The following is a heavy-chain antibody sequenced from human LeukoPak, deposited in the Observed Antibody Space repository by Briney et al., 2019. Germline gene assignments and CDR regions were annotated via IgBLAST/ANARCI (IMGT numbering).Heavy chain of an antibody. CDR2: INSDGSST. Sequence: GGSLRLSCTASGFTFSSYWMHWVRQVPGKGLVWVSRINSDGSSTSYADSVKGRFTISRDNAKNTLYVQMNSLRAEDTAVYYCSTGSGHAFDIWGRGTMVTVSS. CDR3: STGSGHAFDI. V-gene: IGHV3-74*01. D-gene: IGHD3-10*01. J-gene: IGHJ3*02. CDR1: GFTFSSYW.